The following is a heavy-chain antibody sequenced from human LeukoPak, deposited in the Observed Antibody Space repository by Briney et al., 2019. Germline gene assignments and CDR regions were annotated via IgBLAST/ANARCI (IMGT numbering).Heavy chain of an antibody. CDR3: APKVLRSGYSYGFGNY. J-gene: IGHJ4*02. Sequence: SVKVSCKASGGTFSSYAISWVRQAPGQGLEWMGGIIPIFGTANYAQKFQGRVTITADKSTSTAYMELSSLRSEDTAVYYCAPKVLRSGYSYGFGNYWGQGTLVTVSS. D-gene: IGHD5-18*01. CDR1: GGTFSSYA. V-gene: IGHV1-69*06. CDR2: IIPIFGTA.